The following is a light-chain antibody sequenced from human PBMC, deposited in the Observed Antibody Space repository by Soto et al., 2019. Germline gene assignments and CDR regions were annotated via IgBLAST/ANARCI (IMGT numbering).Light chain of an antibody. CDR1: QTISTW. Sequence: DIQMTQSPSTLSASVGDRVTITCRASQTISTWLAWYQHKPGKAPNLLIYDASTLMSGVPSRFSGSGSGTEFTLTISSLQPGDFATYYCQQSETYPLTCGQGTRGEIK. CDR2: DAS. CDR3: QQSETYPLT. J-gene: IGKJ5*01. V-gene: IGKV1-5*01.